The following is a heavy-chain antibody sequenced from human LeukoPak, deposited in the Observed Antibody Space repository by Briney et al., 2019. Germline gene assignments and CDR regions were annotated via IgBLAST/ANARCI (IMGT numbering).Heavy chain of an antibody. D-gene: IGHD6-19*01. CDR3: ASDSEAHWYFDL. V-gene: IGHV4-39*07. J-gene: IGHJ2*01. Sequence: SETLSLTCTVSGGSISSSSYYWGWIRQPPGKGLEWIGSIYYSGSTYYNPSLKSRVTILVDTSKNQSSLKLSSVTAADTAVYYCASDSEAHWYFDLWGRGTLVTVSS. CDR2: IYYSGST. CDR1: GGSISSSSYY.